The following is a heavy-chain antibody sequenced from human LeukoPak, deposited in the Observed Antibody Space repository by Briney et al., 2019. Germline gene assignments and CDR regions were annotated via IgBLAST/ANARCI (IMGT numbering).Heavy chain of an antibody. CDR2: IYSGGST. D-gene: IGHD6-13*01. Sequence: GGSLRLSCAASGFTVSSNYMSWVRQAPGKGLEWVSVIYSGGSTYYADSVKGRFTISRDNSKNTLYLQMNSLRAEDTAVYYCGAAAAVGDFDYWGQGTLVTVSS. J-gene: IGHJ4*02. CDR1: GFTVSSNY. V-gene: IGHV3-53*01. CDR3: GAAAAVGDFDY.